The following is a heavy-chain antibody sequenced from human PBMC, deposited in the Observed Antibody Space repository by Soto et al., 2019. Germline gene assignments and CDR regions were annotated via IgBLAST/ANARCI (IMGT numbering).Heavy chain of an antibody. V-gene: IGHV5-10-1*01. J-gene: IGHJ6*02. Sequence: GESLKISCKGSGYSFTSYWISWVRQMPGKGLGWVGRIDPSDSYTNYSPSFQGHVTISADKSISTAYLQWSSLKASDTAMYYCARWQYCSSTSCPDYYYYGMDVWGQGTTVTVSS. CDR2: IDPSDSYT. CDR1: GYSFTSYW. CDR3: ARWQYCSSTSCPDYYYYGMDV. D-gene: IGHD2-2*01.